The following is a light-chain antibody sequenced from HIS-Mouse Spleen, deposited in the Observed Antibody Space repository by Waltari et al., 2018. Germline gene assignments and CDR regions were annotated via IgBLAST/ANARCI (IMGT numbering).Light chain of an antibody. Sequence: NFMLTQPHSVSESPGKTVTISCTLSSGSIASNYVQRYQQRPGSAPPTVIYEDNQRPSGVPDRFSGSIDSSSNSASLTISGLKTEDEADYYCQSYDSSNLVFGGGTKLTVL. CDR1: SGSIASNY. CDR2: EDN. V-gene: IGLV6-57*04. CDR3: QSYDSSNLV. J-gene: IGLJ3*02.